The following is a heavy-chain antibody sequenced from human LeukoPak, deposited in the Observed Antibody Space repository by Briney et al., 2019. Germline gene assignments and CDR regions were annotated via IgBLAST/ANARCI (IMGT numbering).Heavy chain of an antibody. CDR2: ISSSSSYI. Sequence: GGSLRLSCAASGFTFSSYSMNWVRQAPGKGLEWVSSISSSSSYIHYADSVKGRFTISRDNAKNSLYLQMNSLRAEDTAVYYCASGNSLAYCGGDCYSYYYGMDVWGQGTTVTVSS. V-gene: IGHV3-21*01. D-gene: IGHD2-21*02. CDR1: GFTFSSYS. J-gene: IGHJ6*02. CDR3: ASGNSLAYCGGDCYSYYYGMDV.